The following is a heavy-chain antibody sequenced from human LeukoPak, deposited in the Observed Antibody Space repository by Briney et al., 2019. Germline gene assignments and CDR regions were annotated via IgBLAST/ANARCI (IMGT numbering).Heavy chain of an antibody. Sequence: GGSLRLSCAASGFPFSSYGMHWVRQAPGKGLEWVAVIWYDGSNKYYADSMKGRFTISRDNSKNTLYLQMNSLRAEDTAVYYCAKDYPTPAHWGQGTLVTVSS. CDR3: AKDYPTPAH. V-gene: IGHV3-33*06. CDR1: GFPFSSYG. J-gene: IGHJ4*02. CDR2: IWYDGSNK.